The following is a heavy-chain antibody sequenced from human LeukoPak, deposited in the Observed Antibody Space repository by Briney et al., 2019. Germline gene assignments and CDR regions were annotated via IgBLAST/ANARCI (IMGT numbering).Heavy chain of an antibody. J-gene: IGHJ6*02. Sequence: GGSLRLSCAASGFTFSDYYMSWIRQAPGKGLEWVSAISGSGGSTYYADSVKGRFTISRDNSKNTLYLQMNSLRAEDTAVYYCAKRSPRDIVVVPAALGYGMDVWGQGTTVTVSS. CDR1: GFTFSDYY. D-gene: IGHD2-2*01. CDR2: ISGSGGST. CDR3: AKRSPRDIVVVPAALGYGMDV. V-gene: IGHV3-23*01.